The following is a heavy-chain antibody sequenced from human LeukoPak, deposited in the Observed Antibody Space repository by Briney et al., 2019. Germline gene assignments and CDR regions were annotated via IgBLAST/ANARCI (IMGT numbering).Heavy chain of an antibody. V-gene: IGHV4-59*01. CDR1: GGSINSYY. CDR2: IHYSGST. J-gene: IGHJ4*02. CDR3: ARVRDTSGYLYDFDY. D-gene: IGHD3-3*01. Sequence: SETLSLTCTVSGGSINSYYWSWIRQPPGTGLEWIGYIHYSGSTNYNPSLKSRVTISVDTSKNQFSLKLSSVTAADTAVYYCARVRDTSGYLYDFDYWGQGTLVTVSS.